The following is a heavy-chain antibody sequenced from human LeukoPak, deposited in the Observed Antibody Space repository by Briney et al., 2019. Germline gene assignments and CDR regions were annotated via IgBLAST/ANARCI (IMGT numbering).Heavy chain of an antibody. D-gene: IGHD6-13*01. CDR3: ARGRGSWYSPYYYYMDV. V-gene: IGHV4-39*07. CDR1: GGSISSINYY. Sequence: SETLSLTCTVSGGSISSINYYWGWIRQPPGKGLEWIGSIYYSGSAYYNSSLKSRVSISVDTSKNQFSLKLSSVTAADTAVYYCARGRGSWYSPYYYYMDVWGKGTTVTVSS. CDR2: IYYSGSA. J-gene: IGHJ6*03.